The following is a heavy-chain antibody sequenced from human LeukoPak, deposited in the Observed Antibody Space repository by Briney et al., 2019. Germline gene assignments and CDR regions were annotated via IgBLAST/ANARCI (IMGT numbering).Heavy chain of an antibody. Sequence: GGSLRLSCAASGFTFSDYYMSWIRQAPGKGLEWVSYISSSGSTIYYADSVKGRFTISRDNAKNSLSLQMNSLRAEDTAVYYCARRYCSSTNCYAFDYWGQGTLVTVSS. CDR1: GFTFSDYY. CDR3: ARRYCSSTNCYAFDY. J-gene: IGHJ4*02. V-gene: IGHV3-11*04. D-gene: IGHD2-2*01. CDR2: ISSSGSTI.